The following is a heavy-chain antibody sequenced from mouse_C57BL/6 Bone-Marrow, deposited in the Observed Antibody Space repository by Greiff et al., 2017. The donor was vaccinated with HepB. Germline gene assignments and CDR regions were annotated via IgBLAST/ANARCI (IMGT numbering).Heavy chain of an antibody. CDR1: GYTFTSYW. Sequence: LQQPGAELVKPGASVKLSCKASGYTFTSYWMHWVKQRPGRGLEWIGRIDPNSGGTKYNEKFKSKATLTVDKPSSTAYMQLSSLTSEDSAVYYCARDYYGSSYEDYAMDYWGQGTSVTVSS. CDR3: ARDYYGSSYEDYAMDY. V-gene: IGHV1-72*01. J-gene: IGHJ4*01. D-gene: IGHD1-1*01. CDR2: IDPNSGGT.